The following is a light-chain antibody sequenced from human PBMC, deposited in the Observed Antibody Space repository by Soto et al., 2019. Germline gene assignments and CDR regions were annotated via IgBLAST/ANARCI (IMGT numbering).Light chain of an antibody. CDR2: KAS. J-gene: IGKJ1*01. CDR1: QTISSW. V-gene: IGKV1-5*03. CDR3: QHYNSYSEA. Sequence: IQMTQSPSTLSGSVGDRVTITCRASQTISSWLAWYQQKPGKAPKLLIYKASTLKSGVSSRFSGSGSGTEFTLTISSLQPDDFATYYCQHYNSYSEAFGQGTKV.